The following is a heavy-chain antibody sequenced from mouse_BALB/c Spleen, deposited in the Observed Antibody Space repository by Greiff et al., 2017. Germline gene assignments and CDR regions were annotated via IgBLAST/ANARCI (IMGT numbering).Heavy chain of an antibody. CDR2: ISDGGSYT. D-gene: IGHD2-10*01. J-gene: IGHJ1*01. CDR3: ARAPYYGNYGGYFDV. CDR1: GFTFSDYY. Sequence: EVMLVESGGGLVKPGGSLKLSCAASGFTFSDYYMYWVRQTPEKRLEWVATISDGGSYTYYPDSVKGRFTISRDNAKNNLYLQMSSLKSEDTAMYYCARAPYYGNYGGYFDVWGAGTTVTVSS. V-gene: IGHV5-4*02.